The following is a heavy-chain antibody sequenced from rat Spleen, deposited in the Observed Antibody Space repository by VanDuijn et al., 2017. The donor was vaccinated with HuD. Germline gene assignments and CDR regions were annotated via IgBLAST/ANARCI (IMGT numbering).Heavy chain of an antibody. CDR2: MRYDGDT. J-gene: IGHJ2*01. CDR1: EFSLTGNN. V-gene: IGHV2S30*01. Sequence: QVQLKESGPGLVQPSQTLSLTCTVSEFSLTGNNIHWVRQPPGKGLEWMGRMRYDGDTSYNSALKSRLSISRDTSKSQVFLKMNSLQTEDTATYYCARVDYWGQGVMVTVSS. CDR3: ARVDY.